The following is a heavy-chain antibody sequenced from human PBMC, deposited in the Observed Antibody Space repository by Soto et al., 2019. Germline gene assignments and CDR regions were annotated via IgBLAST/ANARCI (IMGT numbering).Heavy chain of an antibody. Sequence: GGSLRLSCAASGFTFSSYSMNWVRQAPGKGLEWVSSISSSSSYIYYADSVKGRFTISRDNAKNSLYLQMNSLRAEDTAVYYCARDMGYYGGLVDYYYYGMDVWGQGTTVTVSS. CDR2: ISSSSSYI. D-gene: IGHD3-22*01. CDR1: GFTFSSYS. J-gene: IGHJ6*02. V-gene: IGHV3-21*01. CDR3: ARDMGYYGGLVDYYYYGMDV.